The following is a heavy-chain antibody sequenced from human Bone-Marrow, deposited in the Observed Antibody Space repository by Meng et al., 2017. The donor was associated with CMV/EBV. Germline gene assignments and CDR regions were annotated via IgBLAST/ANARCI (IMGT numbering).Heavy chain of an antibody. J-gene: IGHJ4*01. CDR1: GFTFDDFG. CDR2: ITWNGGSI. CDR3: ARRRYSSSQTYYFAD. V-gene: IGHV3-20*04. Sequence: GGSLRLSCAASGFTFDDFGMSWVRQAPGKGLEWVSGITWNGGSIDYADSVKGRFTISRDNAKNSLYLQMNGLRAEDTALYYCARRRYSSSQTYYFADWGHGPRVTSFS. D-gene: IGHD6-13*01.